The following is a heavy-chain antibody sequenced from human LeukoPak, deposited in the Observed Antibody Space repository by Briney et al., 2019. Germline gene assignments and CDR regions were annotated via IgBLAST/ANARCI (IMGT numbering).Heavy chain of an antibody. J-gene: IGHJ4*02. CDR2: INPNSGGT. CDR3: ARQATRYGSGSYGVY. V-gene: IGHV1-2*02. D-gene: IGHD3-10*01. Sequence: GASVKVSCKASGYTFTGYYMHWVRQAPGQGLEWMGWINPNSGGTNYAQKFQGRVTMTRDTSITTAYMELSSVTSDDTALYFCARQATRYGSGSYGVYWGQGTLVTVSS. CDR1: GYTFTGYY.